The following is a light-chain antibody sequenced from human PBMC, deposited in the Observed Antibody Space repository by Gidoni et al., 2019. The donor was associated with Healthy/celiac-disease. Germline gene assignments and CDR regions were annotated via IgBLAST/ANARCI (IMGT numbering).Light chain of an antibody. J-gene: IGKJ4*01. CDR3: QQYYSTLLT. CDR2: WAS. V-gene: IGKV4-1*01. Sequence: VSLGERATINCKSSQSVLYSSNNKNYLAWYQQKPGQPPKLLIYWASTRESGVPDRFSGSGSGTDFTLTISSLQAEDVAVYYCQQYYSTLLTFGGGTKVEIK. CDR1: QSVLYSSNNKNY.